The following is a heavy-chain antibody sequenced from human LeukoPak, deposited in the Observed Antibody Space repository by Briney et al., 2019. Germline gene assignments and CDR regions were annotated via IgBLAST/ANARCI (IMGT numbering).Heavy chain of an antibody. CDR2: IKEDESEK. J-gene: IGHJ3*02. D-gene: IGHD1-20*01. CDR1: GFTFSSNW. Sequence: GGSLRLSCAASGFTFSSNWMSWVRQAPGKGLEWVASIKEDESEKYYVDSVKGRFTISRDNAKNSLYLQMNSLRAEDTAVYYCARDEYNWNVDAFDIWGQGTVVTVSS. V-gene: IGHV3-7*01. CDR3: ARDEYNWNVDAFDI.